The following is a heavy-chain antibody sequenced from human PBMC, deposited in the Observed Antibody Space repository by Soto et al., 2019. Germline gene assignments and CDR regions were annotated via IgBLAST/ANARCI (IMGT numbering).Heavy chain of an antibody. CDR2: IYTSASI. D-gene: IGHD6-19*01. V-gene: IGHV4-4*07. CDR3: ARDREAGYNFYYGMDV. J-gene: IGHJ6*02. CDR1: VADINTYS. Sequence: PSETLSLTCIVSVADINTYSWTWMRQPAGKGLERIGRIYTSASINYNPSLRGRVTLSVDTSTNQVSLKLASVTAADTAVYYCARDREAGYNFYYGMDVWGQGTTVTVSS.